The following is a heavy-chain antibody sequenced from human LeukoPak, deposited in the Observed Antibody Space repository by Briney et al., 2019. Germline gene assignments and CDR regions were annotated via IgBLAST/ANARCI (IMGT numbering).Heavy chain of an antibody. CDR1: GFTFSSHW. CDR2: ISSSGSTI. D-gene: IGHD6-6*01. CDR3: ARESSSYFDY. V-gene: IGHV3-48*04. Sequence: GGSLRLSCAASGFTFSSHWMAWVRQAPGKGLEWVSYISSSGSTIYYADSVKGRFTISRDNAKNSLYLQMNSLRAEDTAVYYCARESSSYFDYWGQGTLVTVSS. J-gene: IGHJ4*02.